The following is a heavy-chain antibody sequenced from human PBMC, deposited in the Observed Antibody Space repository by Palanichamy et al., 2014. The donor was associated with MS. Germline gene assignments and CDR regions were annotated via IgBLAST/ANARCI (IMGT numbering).Heavy chain of an antibody. V-gene: IGHV3-48*02. CDR3: ARGWLENTFDL. J-gene: IGHJ3*01. CDR1: GFPFSTYS. Sequence: EEKLAESGGGLVQPGGSLRLYCEGTGFPFSTYSMDWVRQAPGKGLEWVSFVGSGGSPIYYADSVKGRFTISRDNAKNSLYLQMNSLRDEDTAVYLCARGWLENTFDLWGQGTVVTVSS. D-gene: IGHD5-24*01. CDR2: VGSGGSPI.